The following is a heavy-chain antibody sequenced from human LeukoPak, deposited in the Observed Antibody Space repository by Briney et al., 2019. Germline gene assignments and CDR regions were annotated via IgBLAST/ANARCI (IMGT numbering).Heavy chain of an antibody. D-gene: IGHD2-15*01. J-gene: IGHJ4*02. CDR3: AREGIHYCFDY. V-gene: IGHV3-48*03. Sequence: GGSLRLSCAASGFTFSNLEMHWVRQAPGKGLEWVSYISSSGSPIYYADSVKGRFTISRDNAKNSLYLQMNSLRAEDTAVYYCAREGIHYCFDYWGQGSRVSVSS. CDR2: ISSSGSPI. CDR1: GFTFSNLE.